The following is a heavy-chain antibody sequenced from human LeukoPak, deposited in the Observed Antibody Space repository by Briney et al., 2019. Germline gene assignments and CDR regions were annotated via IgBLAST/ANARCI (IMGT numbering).Heavy chain of an antibody. J-gene: IGHJ6*02. Sequence: SETLSLTCAVYGGSLSGYYWSWIRQPPGKGLEWIGEINHSGSTNYNPSLKSRVTISVDTSKNQFSLKLSSVTAADTAVYYCARFPGIAAAGVTYYYGMDVWGQGTTVTVSS. CDR1: GGSLSGYY. D-gene: IGHD6-13*01. CDR2: INHSGST. CDR3: ARFPGIAAAGVTYYYGMDV. V-gene: IGHV4-34*01.